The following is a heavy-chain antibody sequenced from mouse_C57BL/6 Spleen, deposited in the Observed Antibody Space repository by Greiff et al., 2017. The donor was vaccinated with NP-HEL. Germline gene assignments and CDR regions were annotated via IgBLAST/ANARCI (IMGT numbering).Heavy chain of an antibody. CDR3: AREEYGFFAY. V-gene: IGHV3-6*01. D-gene: IGHD2-2*01. CDR2: ISYDGST. Sequence: VQLKESGPGLVKPSQSLSLTCSVTGYSITSGYYWNWIRQFPGNKLEWLGYISYDGSTNYNPSLKNRISIARDTSKNQFFLKLNSVTTEDTATYDCAREEYGFFAYWGQGTLVTVSA. CDR1: GYSITSGYY. J-gene: IGHJ3*01.